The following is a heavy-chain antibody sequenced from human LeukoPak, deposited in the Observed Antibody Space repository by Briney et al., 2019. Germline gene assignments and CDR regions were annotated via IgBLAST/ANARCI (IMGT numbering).Heavy chain of an antibody. V-gene: IGHV4-59*01. CDR2: IYYSGST. CDR3: ARAASGSYKRGFDI. CDR1: GGSISSYY. J-gene: IGHJ3*02. D-gene: IGHD3-22*01. Sequence: SETLSLTCTVSGGSISSYYWSWIRQPPGKGLEWIGYIYYSGSTNYNSSLKSRVTISVDTSKNQFSLKLSSVTAADTAVYYCARAASGSYKRGFDIWGQGTMVTVSS.